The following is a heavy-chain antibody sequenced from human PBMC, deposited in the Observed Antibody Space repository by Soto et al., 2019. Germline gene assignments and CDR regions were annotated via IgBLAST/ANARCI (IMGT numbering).Heavy chain of an antibody. D-gene: IGHD6-6*01. J-gene: IGHJ5*02. CDR1: GGSITSYY. V-gene: IGHV4-59*01. Sequence: PSETLSLTCTVSGGSITSYYWSWIRQPPGKGLECLGYIYYSGTSNYNPSLKSRVTMSVDMSKNQFSLKLSSVIAADTAVYYCARVEYSSSSGFDPWGQGLLVTVSS. CDR3: ARVEYSSSSGFDP. CDR2: IYYSGTS.